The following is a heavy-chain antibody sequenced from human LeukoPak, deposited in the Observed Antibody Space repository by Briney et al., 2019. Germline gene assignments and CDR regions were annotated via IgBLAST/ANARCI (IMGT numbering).Heavy chain of an antibody. J-gene: IGHJ1*01. Sequence: ASVRVSCKASGYNFTGYYLHWVRQAPGQGLEWMGWIHPNSGGTNYAQKFQGRVTMTRDTSISTAYMELSSLRSDDTAVYYCARLAAVPGWGQGTLVTVSS. CDR3: ARLAAVPG. V-gene: IGHV1-2*02. CDR2: IHPNSGGT. D-gene: IGHD6-19*01. CDR1: GYNFTGYY.